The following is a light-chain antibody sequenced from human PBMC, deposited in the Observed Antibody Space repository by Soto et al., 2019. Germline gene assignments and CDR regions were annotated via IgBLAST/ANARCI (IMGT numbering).Light chain of an antibody. Sequence: EIVLTQSPGTLSLSPGERATLSCRASQSISNTFLAWYQQKPGQAPRLLIYGASSRATGTPDRFSGSGSGTDFTLTISRLEPEDFAVDYCQQYGASPIYTFGQGTKLEI. CDR1: QSISNTF. CDR3: QQYGASPIYT. CDR2: GAS. V-gene: IGKV3-20*01. J-gene: IGKJ2*01.